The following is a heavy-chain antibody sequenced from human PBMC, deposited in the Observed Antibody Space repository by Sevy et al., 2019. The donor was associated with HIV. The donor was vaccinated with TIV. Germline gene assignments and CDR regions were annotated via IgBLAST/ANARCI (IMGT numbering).Heavy chain of an antibody. V-gene: IGHV4-59*01. Sequence: SETLSLTCTVSGGSISSYYWSWIRQPPGKGLEWIGYIYYSGSTNYNPSLKSRVTISVDTSKNQFSLKLSSVTAVDTAVYYCARGGPSGYYFDYWGQGTLVTVSS. CDR3: ARGGPSGYYFDY. CDR1: GGSISSYY. J-gene: IGHJ4*02. CDR2: IYYSGST. D-gene: IGHD3-22*01.